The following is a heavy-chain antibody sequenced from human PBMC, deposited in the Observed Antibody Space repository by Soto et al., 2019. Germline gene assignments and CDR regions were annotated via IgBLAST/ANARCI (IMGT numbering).Heavy chain of an antibody. D-gene: IGHD3-10*01. CDR3: ARGSTDSYPGSRIFDF. CDR1: GFTVSSNY. Sequence: EVQLVETGGGLIQPGGSLRLSCAASGFTVSSNYMSWVRQAPGKGLEWVSVIYSGGSTYYADSVKGRFTISRDSSKKTLYLQMNSLRVEDSALYYCARGSTDSYPGSRIFDFWGRGTLVTVSS. V-gene: IGHV3-53*02. CDR2: IYSGGST. J-gene: IGHJ4*02.